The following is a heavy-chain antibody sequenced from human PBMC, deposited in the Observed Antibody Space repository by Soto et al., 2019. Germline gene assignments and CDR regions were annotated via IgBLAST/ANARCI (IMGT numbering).Heavy chain of an antibody. CDR3: ASEYTYYYDCSGPGPDDAYDI. V-gene: IGHV3-21*01. Sequence: GGSLRLSCAASGFTFSSYSMNWVRQAPGKGLEWVSSISSSSSYIYYADSVKGRFTISRDNAKNSLYLQMNSLRAEDTAVYYCASEYTYYYDCSGPGPDDAYDICVHGTMVTVSS. J-gene: IGHJ3*02. CDR2: ISSSSSYI. CDR1: GFTFSSYS. D-gene: IGHD3-22*01.